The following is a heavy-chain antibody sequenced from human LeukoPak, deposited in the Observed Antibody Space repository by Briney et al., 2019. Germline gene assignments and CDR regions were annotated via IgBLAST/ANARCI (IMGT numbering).Heavy chain of an antibody. CDR2: IIPILGIA. J-gene: IGHJ6*02. V-gene: IGHV1-69*04. CDR3: ARGYGSGYDGYYYYGMDV. Sequence: GASVKVSCKASGGTFISYAISWVGQAAGQGLEWMGRIIPILGIANYAQKFQGRVTITADKSTSTAYMELSSLRSEDTAVYYCARGYGSGYDGYYYYGMDVWGQGTTVTVSS. CDR1: GGTFISYA. D-gene: IGHD5-12*01.